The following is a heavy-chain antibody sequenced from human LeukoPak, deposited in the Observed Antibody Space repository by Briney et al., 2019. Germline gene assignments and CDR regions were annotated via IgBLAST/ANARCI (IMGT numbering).Heavy chain of an antibody. D-gene: IGHD2-2*01. Sequence: SETLSLTCAVYGGSSSGYYWSWIRQPPGKGLEWIGEINHSGSTNYNPSLKSRVTISVDTSKNQFSLKLSSVTAADTAVYYCASGEYQLLNYFDYWGQGTLVTVSS. CDR3: ASGEYQLLNYFDY. V-gene: IGHV4-34*01. J-gene: IGHJ4*02. CDR2: INHSGST. CDR1: GGSSSGYY.